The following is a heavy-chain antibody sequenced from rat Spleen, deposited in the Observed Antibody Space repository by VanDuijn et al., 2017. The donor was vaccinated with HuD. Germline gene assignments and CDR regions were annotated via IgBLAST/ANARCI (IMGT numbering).Heavy chain of an antibody. CDR3: ASCNYSSPLDY. CDR2: ISYDGSSI. D-gene: IGHD1-8*01. CDR1: GFTFSDYY. V-gene: IGHV5-29*01. Sequence: EVQLVESDGGLVQPGRSLKLSCAASGFTFSDYYMAWVRQAPTKGLEWVATISYDGSSIYYRDSVQGRFTISRDNAKSTLYLQMDSLRSEDTAIYYCASCNYSSPLDYWGQGVMVTVSS. J-gene: IGHJ2*01.